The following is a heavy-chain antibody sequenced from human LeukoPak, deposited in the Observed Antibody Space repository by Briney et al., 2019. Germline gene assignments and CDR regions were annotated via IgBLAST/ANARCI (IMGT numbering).Heavy chain of an antibody. CDR2: IIPIFGTA. D-gene: IGHD2-15*01. CDR3: ARDLPYCSGGSCYPHNWFDP. J-gene: IGHJ5*02. Sequence: GASVKVSCKASGGTFSSYAISWVRQAPGQGLEWMGRIIPIFGTANYAQKFQGRVTITTDESTSTAYMELSSLRSEDTAVYYRARDLPYCSGGSCYPHNWFDPWGQGTLVTVSS. CDR1: GGTFSSYA. V-gene: IGHV1-69*05.